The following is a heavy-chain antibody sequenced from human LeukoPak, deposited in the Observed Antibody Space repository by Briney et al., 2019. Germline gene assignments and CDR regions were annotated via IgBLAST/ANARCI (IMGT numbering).Heavy chain of an antibody. D-gene: IGHD3-22*01. Sequence: GESLKISCKSSGYSFTSYWIGWVRQMPGKGLEWMGIIYPGDSDTRYSPSFQGQVTILADKSINTAYLQWSSLKASDTAMYYCARPRSSGSSYDAFDIWGQGTMVTVSS. V-gene: IGHV5-51*01. CDR2: IYPGDSDT. J-gene: IGHJ3*02. CDR3: ARPRSSGSSYDAFDI. CDR1: GYSFTSYW.